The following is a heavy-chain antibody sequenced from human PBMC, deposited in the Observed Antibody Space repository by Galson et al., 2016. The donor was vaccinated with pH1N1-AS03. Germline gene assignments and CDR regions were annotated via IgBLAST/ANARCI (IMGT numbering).Heavy chain of an antibody. V-gene: IGHV3-23*01. Sequence: SLRLSCAASGFTFGSYAMSWVRQTPGKGLEWVSAISGSGVTTYYAESVKGRFTISRDNSKTTVSLQMNSLSADDTAIYYCSKGVRYAFYAQFDRWGQGTLVTVSS. CDR2: ISGSGVTT. CDR3: SKGVRYAFYAQFDR. J-gene: IGHJ4*02. CDR1: GFTFGSYA. D-gene: IGHD2/OR15-2a*01.